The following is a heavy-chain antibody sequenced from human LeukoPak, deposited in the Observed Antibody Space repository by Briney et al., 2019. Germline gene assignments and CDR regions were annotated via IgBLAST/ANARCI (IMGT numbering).Heavy chain of an antibody. J-gene: IGHJ6*02. V-gene: IGHV3-30*19. Sequence: PGRSLRLSCAASGFVLSSYGMHWVRQTPGKGLEWVAVISYDGSNKYYADSVKGRFTISRDNSKNTLYLQMNSLRAEDTAVYYCARDAQDYGMDVWGQGTTVTVSS. CDR2: ISYDGSNK. CDR1: GFVLSSYG. CDR3: ARDAQDYGMDV.